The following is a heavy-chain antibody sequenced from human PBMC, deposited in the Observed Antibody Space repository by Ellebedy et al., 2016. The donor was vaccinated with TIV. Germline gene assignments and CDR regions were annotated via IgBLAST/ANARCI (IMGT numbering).Heavy chain of an antibody. CDR2: INHSGST. CDR3: ARGYDTEGYYYYYYGMDV. CDR1: GGSISSSSYY. D-gene: IGHD3-9*01. Sequence: SETLSLTCTVSGGSISSSSYYWGWIRQPPGKGLEWIGEINHSGSTNYNPSLKSRVTISVDTSKNQFSLKLSSVTAADTAVYYCARGYDTEGYYYYYYGMDVWGQGTTVTVSS. V-gene: IGHV4-39*07. J-gene: IGHJ6*02.